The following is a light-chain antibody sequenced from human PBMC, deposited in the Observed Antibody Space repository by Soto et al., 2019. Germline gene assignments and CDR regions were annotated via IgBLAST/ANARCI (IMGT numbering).Light chain of an antibody. CDR2: WAS. V-gene: IGKV4-1*01. CDR1: QRVLYSSNTKNY. Sequence: DIVMTQYPDSLAVSLAERETINCKSSQRVLYSSNTKNYLAWYQPKPGQPPKLLIYWASTRESGVPARFSGSGSGTDFTLTISSLQAEDLAVYYCQQYYSTPPTFGRGTRLEIK. J-gene: IGKJ5*01. CDR3: QQYYSTPPT.